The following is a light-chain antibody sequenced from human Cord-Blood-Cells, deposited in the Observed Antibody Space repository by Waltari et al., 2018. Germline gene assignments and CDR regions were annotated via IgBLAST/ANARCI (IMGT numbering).Light chain of an antibody. V-gene: IGLV2-23*01. J-gene: IGLJ3*02. CDR2: EGS. Sequence: QSALTQPASVSGSPGQSIPISCTGTRSDVGSYNLVSWYQPHPGKAPKLMIYEGSKRPSGVSNRFSGSKSGNTASLTISGLQAEDEADYYCCSYAGSSTLVFGGGTKLTVL. CDR1: RSDVGSYNL. CDR3: CSYAGSSTLV.